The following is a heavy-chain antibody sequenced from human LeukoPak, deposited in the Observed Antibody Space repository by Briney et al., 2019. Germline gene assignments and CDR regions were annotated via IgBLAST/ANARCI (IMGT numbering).Heavy chain of an antibody. CDR1: GGSISSSSYY. CDR3: ARHNAPVGIVVVITDFDY. V-gene: IGHV4-39*01. J-gene: IGHJ4*02. CDR2: IYYSGST. Sequence: ETLSLTCTVSGGSISSSSYYWGWIRQPPGKGLEWIGSIYYSGSTYYNPSLKSRVTISVDTSKNQFSLKLSSVTAADTAVYYCARHNAPVGIVVVITDFDYWGQGTLVTVSS. D-gene: IGHD3-22*01.